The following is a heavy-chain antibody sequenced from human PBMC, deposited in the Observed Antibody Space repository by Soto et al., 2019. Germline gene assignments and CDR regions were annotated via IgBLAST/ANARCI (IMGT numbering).Heavy chain of an antibody. J-gene: IGHJ5*02. CDR3: VGVSLTGS. CDR1: GFPFSSYW. Sequence: EVHLVDSGGGLVQPGGSLRLSCVASGFPFSSYWMSWVRQVPGKGLEWVANIKEDGSDKYYVDSVKGRFTISRDNAKNSLDLQMSSLRVDCTAVYYCVGVSLTGSWGQGTLVAVSS. CDR2: IKEDGSDK. V-gene: IGHV3-7*01. D-gene: IGHD3-9*01.